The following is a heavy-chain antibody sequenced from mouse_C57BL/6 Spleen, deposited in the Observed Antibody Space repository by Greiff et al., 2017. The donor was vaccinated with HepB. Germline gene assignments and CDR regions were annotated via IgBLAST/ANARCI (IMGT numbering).Heavy chain of an antibody. V-gene: IGHV1-69*01. D-gene: IGHD2-5*01. CDR2: IDPSDSYT. J-gene: IGHJ3*01. CDR1: GYTFTSYW. CDR3: ARSGAYSNYVGFAY. Sequence: QVQLQQSGAELVMPGASVKLSCKASGYTFTSYWMHWVKQRPGQGLEWIGEIDPSDSYTNYNQKFKGKSTLTVDKSSSTAYMQLSSLTSEDSAVYYCARSGAYSNYVGFAYWGQGTLVTVSA.